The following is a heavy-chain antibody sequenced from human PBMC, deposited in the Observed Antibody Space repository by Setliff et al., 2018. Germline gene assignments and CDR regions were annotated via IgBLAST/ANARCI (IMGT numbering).Heavy chain of an antibody. V-gene: IGHV4-59*02. CDR2: INYSGST. D-gene: IGHD5-18*01. J-gene: IGHJ6*03. CDR3: ARGGYSYGYVGYYYYMDV. CDR1: GGAVSGDY. Sequence: SETLSLTCSVSGGAVSGDYWTWIRQPPGKGLEYIGYINYSGSTNYNPSLKSRVTISGDTSKNQFSLKLSSVTAADTAVYYCARGGYSYGYVGYYYYMDVWGKGTTVTVSS.